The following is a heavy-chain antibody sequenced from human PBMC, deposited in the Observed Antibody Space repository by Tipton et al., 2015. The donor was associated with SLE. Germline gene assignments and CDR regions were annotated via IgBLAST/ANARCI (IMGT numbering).Heavy chain of an antibody. CDR3: ARGGSWFDS. J-gene: IGHJ5*01. CDR1: GGSISSYY. CDR2: IHYSGTT. Sequence: TLSLTCTVSGGSISSYYWSWIRQPPGKGLEWIGYIHYSGTTNYNPSLKSRVTMSVDTSKNQFSLNLRSVTAADTAMYYCARGGSWFDSWGQGTPVTVSS. D-gene: IGHD3-10*01. V-gene: IGHV4-59*01.